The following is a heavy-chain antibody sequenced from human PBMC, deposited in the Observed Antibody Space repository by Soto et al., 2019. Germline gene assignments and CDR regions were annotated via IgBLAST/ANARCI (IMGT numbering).Heavy chain of an antibody. V-gene: IGHV1-3*01. D-gene: IGHD3-16*01. CDR2: INAGNGNT. CDR3: ARSYTRSTKYFDY. J-gene: IGHJ4*02. CDR1: GYTFTSYA. Sequence: ASVKGSCKASGYTFTSYAMHWVRQAPGQRLEWMGWINAGNGNTKYSQKFQGRVTITRDTSASTAYMELSSLRSEDTAVYYCARSYTRSTKYFDYWGQGTLVTVSS.